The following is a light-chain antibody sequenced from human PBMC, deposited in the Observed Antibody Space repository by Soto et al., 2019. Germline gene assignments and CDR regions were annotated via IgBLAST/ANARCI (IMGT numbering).Light chain of an antibody. V-gene: IGLV2-8*01. J-gene: IGLJ3*02. Sequence: QSALTQPPSASGSPGQSVTISCSGTSKDVGDNDHVSWYQQHPGKAPKLLISEINKRPSGVPDRFSGSKSGNTASLTVSGLRAADEADYYCSSYTARGVFGGGTKITVL. CDR2: EIN. CDR3: SSYTARGV. CDR1: SKDVGDNDH.